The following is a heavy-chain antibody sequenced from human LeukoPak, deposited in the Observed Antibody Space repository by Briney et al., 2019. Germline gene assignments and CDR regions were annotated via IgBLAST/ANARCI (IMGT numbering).Heavy chain of an antibody. J-gene: IGHJ3*02. D-gene: IGHD3-22*01. Sequence: GGSLRLSCAASGFTFSSYGMHWVRQAPGKGLEWVAVISYDGSNKYYADSVKGRFTISRDNSKNTLYLQMNSLRAEDTAVYYCAKGSYYDSSGYPTDAFDIWGQGTMVTVSS. V-gene: IGHV3-30*18. CDR1: GFTFSSYG. CDR2: ISYDGSNK. CDR3: AKGSYYDSSGYPTDAFDI.